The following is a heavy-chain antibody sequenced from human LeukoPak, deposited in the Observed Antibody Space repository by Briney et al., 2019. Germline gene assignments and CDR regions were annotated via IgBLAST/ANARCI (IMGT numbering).Heavy chain of an antibody. V-gene: IGHV3-23*01. CDR1: GFTFSRSW. J-gene: IGHJ4*02. CDR2: IFPSGGEI. D-gene: IGHD2-8*02. Sequence: PGGSLRLSCAASGFTFSRSWMTWVSQPPGKGLEWVSSIFPSGGEIHYADSVRGRFTISRDNSKSTLSLQMNSLRAEDTAIYYCATYRQVLLPFESWGQGTLVTVSS. CDR3: ATYRQVLLPFES.